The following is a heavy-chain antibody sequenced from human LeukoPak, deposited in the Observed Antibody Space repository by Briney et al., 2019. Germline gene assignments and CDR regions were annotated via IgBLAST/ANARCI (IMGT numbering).Heavy chain of an antibody. CDR3: ARENSGSYREFDY. D-gene: IGHD1-26*01. CDR2: IYTSGST. J-gene: IGHJ4*02. Sequence: KPSETLSLTCTVSGGSISSYYRSWIRQPAGKGLEWIGRIYTSGSTNYNASLKSRVSMSVDTSKNQFSLKLSSVTAADTAVFYCARENSGSYREFDYWGQGTLVTVSS. CDR1: GGSISSYY. V-gene: IGHV4-4*07.